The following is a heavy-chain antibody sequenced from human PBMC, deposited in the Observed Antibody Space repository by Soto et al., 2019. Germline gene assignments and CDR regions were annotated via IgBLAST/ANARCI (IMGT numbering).Heavy chain of an antibody. CDR1: GFTVSSNY. J-gene: IGHJ6*03. D-gene: IGHD3-3*01. V-gene: IGHV3-66*01. CDR2: IYSGGST. Sequence: GGSLRLSCAASGFTVSSNYMSWVRQAPGKGLEWVSVIYSGGSTYYADSVKGRFTISRDNAKNSLYLQMNSLRAEDTAVYYCARNSKNYDFWSGYSMDVWGKGTTVTVSS. CDR3: ARNSKNYDFWSGYSMDV.